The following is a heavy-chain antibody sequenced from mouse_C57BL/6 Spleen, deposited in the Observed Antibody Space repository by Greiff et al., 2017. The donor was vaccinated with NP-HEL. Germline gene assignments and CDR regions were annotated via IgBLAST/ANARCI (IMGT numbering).Heavy chain of an antibody. V-gene: IGHV1-4*01. CDR2: INPSSGYT. D-gene: IGHD2-5*01. CDR1: GYTFTSYT. CDR3: ARYDYSNYGAMDY. Sequence: VKLLESGAELARPGASVKMSCKASGYTFTSYTMHWVKQRPGQGLEWIGYINPSSGYTKYNQKFKDKATLTADKSSSTAYMQLSSLTSEDSAVYYCARYDYSNYGAMDYWGQGTSVTVSS. J-gene: IGHJ4*01.